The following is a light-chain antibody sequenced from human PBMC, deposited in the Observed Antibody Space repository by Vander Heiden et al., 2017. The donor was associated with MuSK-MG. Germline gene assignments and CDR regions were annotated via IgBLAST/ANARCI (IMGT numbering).Light chain of an antibody. V-gene: IGKV1-5*01. CDR3: QQYNSYWT. Sequence: DIQMTLSPSTLSASVGDRVTITCRASQSFSSWLAWYQQKPGKAPKLLIYDASSLESGVPSRFSGSGSGTEFTLTISSLQPDDFATYYCQQYNSYWTFGQGTKVEIK. J-gene: IGKJ1*01. CDR1: QSFSSW. CDR2: DAS.